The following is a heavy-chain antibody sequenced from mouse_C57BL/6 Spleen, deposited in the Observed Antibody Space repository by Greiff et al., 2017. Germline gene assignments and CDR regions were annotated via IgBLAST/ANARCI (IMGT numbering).Heavy chain of an antibody. J-gene: IGHJ2*01. Sequence: VKVVESGAELARPGASVKLSCKASGYTFTSYGISWVKQRTGQGLEWIGEIYPRSGNTYYNEKFKGKATLTADKSSSTAYLELRSLTSEDSAVYFCARSSYYGSSHDYWGQGTTLTVSS. CDR2: IYPRSGNT. D-gene: IGHD1-1*01. CDR3: ARSSYYGSSHDY. CDR1: GYTFTSYG. V-gene: IGHV1-81*01.